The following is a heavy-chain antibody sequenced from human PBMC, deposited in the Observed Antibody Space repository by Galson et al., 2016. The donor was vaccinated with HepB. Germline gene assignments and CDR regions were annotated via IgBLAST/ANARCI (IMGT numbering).Heavy chain of an antibody. CDR2: ISSTIRTV. J-gene: IGHJ4*02. D-gene: IGHD4-23*01. CDR3: ARLGYGDNSGFDY. V-gene: IGHV3-48*02. CDR1: GFTFSSYS. Sequence: SLRLSCAASGFTFSSYSMNWVRPAPGQGLEFFSYISSTIRTVFYADSVKGRFTISRDNAKNSLYLQMNGLTEEDTAVYYCARLGYGDNSGFDYWGQGTLVTVSS.